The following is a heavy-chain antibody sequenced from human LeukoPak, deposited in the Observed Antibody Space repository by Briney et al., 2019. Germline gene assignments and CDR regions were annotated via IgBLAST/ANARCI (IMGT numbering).Heavy chain of an antibody. D-gene: IGHD3-3*01. J-gene: IGHJ4*02. CDR3: ARDPRAFGVGGGYFDY. CDR1: GGSISSDY. CDR2: IYYSRTD. Sequence: SETLSLTCTVSGGSISSDYWNWIRQPPGKGLEWIGYIYYSRTDNYNPYLKSRVTISVDTSKNQFSLILSSVSGADTAVYYGARDPRAFGVGGGYFDYWGQGNLVTVSS. V-gene: IGHV4-59*01.